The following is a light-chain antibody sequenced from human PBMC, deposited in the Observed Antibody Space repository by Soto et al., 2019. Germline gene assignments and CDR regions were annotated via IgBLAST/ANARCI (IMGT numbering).Light chain of an antibody. J-gene: IGKJ4*01. CDR3: QQYTGSPLT. CDR1: QSVSSN. Sequence: EIVMTQSPATLSVSPGERATLSCRASQSVSSNLAWYQQKPGQAPRLLIYGASTRATGIPARFSGSGSGTEFTLTISRLEPEDFAVYYCQQYTGSPLTFGGGTKVEI. V-gene: IGKV3-15*01. CDR2: GAS.